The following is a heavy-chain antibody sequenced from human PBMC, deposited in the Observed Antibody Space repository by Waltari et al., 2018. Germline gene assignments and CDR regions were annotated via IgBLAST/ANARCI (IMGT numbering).Heavy chain of an antibody. J-gene: IGHJ4*02. CDR3: AKNSHIVVVPAAIPYYFDY. CDR2: IRYDGSNK. V-gene: IGHV3-30*02. Sequence: QVQLVESGGGVVQPGGSLRLSCAASGFTFSSYGMHWVRQAPGKGLEWVAFIRYDGSNKYYADSVKGRFTISRDNSKNTLYLQMNSLRAEDTAVYYCAKNSHIVVVPAAIPYYFDYWGQGTLVTVSS. D-gene: IGHD2-2*01. CDR1: GFTFSSYG.